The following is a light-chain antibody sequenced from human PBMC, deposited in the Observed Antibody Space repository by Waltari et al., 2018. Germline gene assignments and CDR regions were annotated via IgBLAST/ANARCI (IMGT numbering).Light chain of an antibody. CDR2: GVS. Sequence: EIVLTQSPATLSVSPGEGATLSCRASQSVANRLAWYQQKPCQSPRLLSYGVSTRATGIPARCSGSGAGTDFTLTISSLQSEDFAVYSCQQYNDWPLTFGGGTKVEI. J-gene: IGKJ4*01. CDR1: QSVANR. V-gene: IGKV3-15*01. CDR3: QQYNDWPLT.